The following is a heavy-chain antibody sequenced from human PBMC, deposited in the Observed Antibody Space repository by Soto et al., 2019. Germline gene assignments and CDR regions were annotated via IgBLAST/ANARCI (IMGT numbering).Heavy chain of an antibody. J-gene: IGHJ6*02. CDR1: GFTFSNYG. CDR2: ISYDGSNK. Sequence: PGGSLRLSCAASGFTFSNYGMHWARQAPGKGLEWVAVISYDGSNKYYADSVKGRFTISRDNSKNTLYLQMNSLRAEDTAVYYCAKGYCSGGSCYSLYYYYYYGMDVWGQGTTVTVSS. V-gene: IGHV3-30*18. D-gene: IGHD2-15*01. CDR3: AKGYCSGGSCYSLYYYYYYGMDV.